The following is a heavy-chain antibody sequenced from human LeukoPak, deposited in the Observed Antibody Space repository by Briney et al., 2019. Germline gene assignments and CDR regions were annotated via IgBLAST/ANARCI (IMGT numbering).Heavy chain of an antibody. V-gene: IGHV3-21*06. D-gene: IGHD6-13*01. CDR2: ISGDSRYI. Sequence: KPGGSLTLSCAASGFTFSDYSLNWVRQAPGKGLEWVSCISGDSRYIYYADSLKGRSTISRDNAQNSLYLHMNSLRAEDTAVYYCARGPFSSSWSEFDYWGQGTLVTVSS. J-gene: IGHJ4*02. CDR1: GFTFSDYS. CDR3: ARGPFSSSWSEFDY.